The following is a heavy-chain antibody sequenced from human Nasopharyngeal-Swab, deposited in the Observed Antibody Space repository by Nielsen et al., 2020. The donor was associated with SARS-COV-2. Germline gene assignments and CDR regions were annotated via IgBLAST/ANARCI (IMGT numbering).Heavy chain of an antibody. CDR1: GFTLSNAW. D-gene: IGHD4-17*01. CDR3: TTDPMTTVTY. Sequence: GASLKISCAASGFTLSNAWMSWVRQAPGKGLEWVGRIKSKTDGGTTDYAAPVKGRFTISRDDSKNTLYLQMNSLKTEDTAVYYCTTDPMTTVTYWGQGTLVTVSS. J-gene: IGHJ4*02. CDR2: IKSKTDGGTT. V-gene: IGHV3-15*01.